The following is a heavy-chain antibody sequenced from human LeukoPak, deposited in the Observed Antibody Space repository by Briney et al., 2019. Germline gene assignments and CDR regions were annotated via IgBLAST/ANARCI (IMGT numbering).Heavy chain of an antibody. Sequence: GESLKISCKGSGYSFTSYWIGWVRQMPGKGLEWMGIIYPGDSDTRYSPSFQGQVTISADKSISTAYLQWSSLKASDTAMYYCARAKYDFWSGYYNRIDFPDYWGQGTLVTVSS. J-gene: IGHJ4*02. CDR3: ARAKYDFWSGYYNRIDFPDY. CDR2: IYPGDSDT. V-gene: IGHV5-51*01. D-gene: IGHD3-3*01. CDR1: GYSFTSYW.